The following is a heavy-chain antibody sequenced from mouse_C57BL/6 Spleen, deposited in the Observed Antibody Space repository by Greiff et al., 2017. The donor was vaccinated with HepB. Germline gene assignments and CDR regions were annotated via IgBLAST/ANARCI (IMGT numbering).Heavy chain of an antibody. CDR2: IYPGDGDT. J-gene: IGHJ4*01. V-gene: IGHV1-82*01. CDR1: GYAFSSSW. CDR3: ARNHGAMDY. Sequence: VQLQQSGPELVKPGASVKISCKASGYAFSSSWMNWVKQRPGKGLEWIGRIYPGDGDTNYNGKFKGKATLTADKSSSTAYMQLSSLTSEDSAVYFCARNHGAMDYWGQGTSVTVSS.